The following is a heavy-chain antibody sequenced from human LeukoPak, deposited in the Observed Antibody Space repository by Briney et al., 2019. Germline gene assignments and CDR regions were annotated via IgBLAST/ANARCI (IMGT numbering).Heavy chain of an antibody. CDR1: GYTFTSYD. D-gene: IGHD1-1*01. CDR3: ARGNWNYEGMDV. V-gene: IGHV1-8*01. J-gene: IGHJ6*02. CDR2: MIPNSGNT. Sequence: ASVKVSCKASGYTFTSYDINWVRQATGQGLEWMGWMIPNSGNTGYAQKFQGRVTMTRNTSISTAYMELSSLRSEDTAVYYCARGNWNYEGMDVWGQGTTVTVSS.